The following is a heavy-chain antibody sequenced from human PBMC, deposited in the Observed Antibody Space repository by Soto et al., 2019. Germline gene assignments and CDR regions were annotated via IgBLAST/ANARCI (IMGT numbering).Heavy chain of an antibody. CDR3: ARSPTLAVAGTGYNWFDP. D-gene: IGHD6-19*01. CDR1: GYSFTSYW. V-gene: IGHV5-10-1*01. CDR2: IDPSDSYT. Sequence: GDSLKISCNGSGYSFTSYWINWVRQVPGKGPEWMGRIDPSDSYTNYSPSFQGHVTISADKSISTAYLQWSSLKASDTAMYYCARSPTLAVAGTGYNWFDPWGQGTLVTVSS. J-gene: IGHJ5*02.